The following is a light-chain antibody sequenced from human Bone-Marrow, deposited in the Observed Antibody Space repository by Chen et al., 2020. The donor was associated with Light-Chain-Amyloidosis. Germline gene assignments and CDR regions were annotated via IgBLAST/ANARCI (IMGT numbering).Light chain of an antibody. CDR3: QQYGTSPET. J-gene: IGKJ1*01. Sequence: EIVLTQSPDILSLSQGEKATFSCRASRSVSSSLAWYQHKPGQPPRLRIYDSSTRATGISARFSGSGSGTDFTLTISRLEPEDFALYFCQQYGTSPETFGQGTKVEIK. CDR2: DSS. CDR1: RSVSSS. V-gene: IGKV3-20*01.